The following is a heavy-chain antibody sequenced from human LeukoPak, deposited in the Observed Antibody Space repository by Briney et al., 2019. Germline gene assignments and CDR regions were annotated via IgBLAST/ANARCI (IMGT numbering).Heavy chain of an antibody. Sequence: SVKVSCKASGGTFSSYAIGWVRPAPGQGLEWMGRIIPILGIANYAQKFQGRVTITADKSTSTAYMELSSLRSEDTAVYYCARDNYYGSGPYYYYYGMDVWGQGTTVTVSS. V-gene: IGHV1-69*04. CDR1: GGTFSSYA. CDR3: ARDNYYGSGPYYYYYGMDV. J-gene: IGHJ6*02. CDR2: IIPILGIA. D-gene: IGHD3-10*01.